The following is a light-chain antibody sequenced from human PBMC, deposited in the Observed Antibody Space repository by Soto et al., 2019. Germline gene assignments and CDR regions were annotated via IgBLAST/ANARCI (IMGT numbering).Light chain of an antibody. Sequence: QSVLTQPPSASGSPGQSVTIFCTGTSSDVGGYYYVSWYQQHPGKAPKLMIYEVSKRPSGVPDRFSGSKSGNTASLTVSGLQAENEADYYCSSYAGTNTPYVFGTGTKVTVL. CDR1: SSDVGGYYY. CDR2: EVS. J-gene: IGLJ1*01. V-gene: IGLV2-8*01. CDR3: SSYAGTNTPYV.